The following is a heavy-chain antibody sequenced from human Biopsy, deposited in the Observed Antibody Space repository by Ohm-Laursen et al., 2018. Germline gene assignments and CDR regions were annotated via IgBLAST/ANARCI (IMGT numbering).Heavy chain of an antibody. D-gene: IGHD3-10*01. J-gene: IGHJ6*02. CDR1: GFTFSSYG. V-gene: IGHV3-33*01. Sequence: SLRLSCSASGFTFSSYGIHWVCQAPGKGLEWVAVIWYDGSNKYSADSVKGRFSISRDNSKNTVYLQMNSLRAADTAVYYCARDRYYGSESYYSHYNMDVWGQGTTVSVSS. CDR2: IWYDGSNK. CDR3: ARDRYYGSESYYSHYNMDV.